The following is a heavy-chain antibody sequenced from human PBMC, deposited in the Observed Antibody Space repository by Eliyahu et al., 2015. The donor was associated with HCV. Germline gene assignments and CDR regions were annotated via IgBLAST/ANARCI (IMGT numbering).Heavy chain of an antibody. CDR2: XRSGPYDYAT. Sequence: EVHLVESGGGLVQPGGSLRRXCAASGFDXSXSXIXXVRPASGGGLEWVGQXRSGPYDYATAXGAPGKGRFSIFRDDSQRTAFLQMNMLETGDTAVYYCAGLEVDTAVINHWYFDLWGRGTLVSVSS. V-gene: IGHV3-73*02. CDR1: GFDXSXSX. D-gene: IGHD5-18*01. CDR3: AGLEVDTAVINHWYFDL. J-gene: IGHJ2*01.